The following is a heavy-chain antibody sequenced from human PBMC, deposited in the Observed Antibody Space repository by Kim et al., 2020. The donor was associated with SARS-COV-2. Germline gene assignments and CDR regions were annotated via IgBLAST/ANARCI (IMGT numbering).Heavy chain of an antibody. D-gene: IGHD6-13*01. CDR2: IYSSGNT. CDR3: ASGGYTASWYAGILDY. J-gene: IGHJ4*01. CDR1: SGSVETYY. Sequence: SETLSLTCSVSSGSVETYYWSWIRQSPGKGLEWIGYIYSSGNTEYNPSFKSRVTISVDTSMKQFSLKLSSVTTADTAVYYCASGGYTASWYAGILDYWG. V-gene: IGHV4-59*02.